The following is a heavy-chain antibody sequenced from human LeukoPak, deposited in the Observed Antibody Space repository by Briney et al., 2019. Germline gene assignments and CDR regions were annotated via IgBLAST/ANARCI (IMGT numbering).Heavy chain of an antibody. CDR3: ARDFGGGITMIVVVIGNY. J-gene: IGHJ4*02. CDR2: INPSGGST. D-gene: IGHD3-22*01. V-gene: IGHV1-46*01. Sequence: GASVKVSCKASGYSFTSYYMHWVRQAPGQGLEWMGIINPSGGSTSYAQKFQGRVTMTRDTSTSTVYMELSSLRSEDTAVYYCARDFGGGITMIVVVIGNYWGQGTLVTVSS. CDR1: GYSFTSYY.